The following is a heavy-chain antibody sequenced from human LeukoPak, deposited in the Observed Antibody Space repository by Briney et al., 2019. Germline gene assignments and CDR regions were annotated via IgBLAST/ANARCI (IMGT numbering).Heavy chain of an antibody. J-gene: IGHJ4*02. CDR3: AKDRVTAAGYYFDY. V-gene: IGHV3-30*02. CDR2: IWYDGSNK. D-gene: IGHD6-13*01. CDR1: GFTFSSYG. Sequence: GGSLRLSCAASGFTFSSYGMHWVRQAPGKGLEWVAVIWYDGSNKYYADSVKGRFTISRDNSKNTLYLQMTSLRAEDTAVYYCAKDRVTAAGYYFDYWGQGTLVTVSS.